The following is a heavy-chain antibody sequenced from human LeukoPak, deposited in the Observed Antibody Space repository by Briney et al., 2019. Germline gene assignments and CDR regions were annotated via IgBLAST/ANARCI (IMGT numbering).Heavy chain of an antibody. CDR1: GFTFSSYA. D-gene: IGHD6-19*01. J-gene: IGHJ4*02. V-gene: IGHV3-7*01. Sequence: GGSLRLSCAASGFTFSSYAMSWVRQAPGKGLEWVANIKQDGSEKNYVDSVKGRFTISRDNAKNSLYLQMNSLRAEDTAVYYCARGTIAVMGDYWSQGTLVTVSS. CDR2: IKQDGSEK. CDR3: ARGTIAVMGDY.